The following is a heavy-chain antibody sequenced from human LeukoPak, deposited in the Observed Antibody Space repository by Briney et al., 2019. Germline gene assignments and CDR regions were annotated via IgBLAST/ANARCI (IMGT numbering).Heavy chain of an antibody. J-gene: IGHJ5*02. CDR3: ARRRGGRYRDNWFDP. CDR2: IDPSDSYT. V-gene: IGHV5-10-1*01. Sequence: GESLKISCKGSGYSFTSYWISWVRQMPGKGLEWMGTIDPSDSYTNYSPSFQGHVTISADKSISTAYLQWSSLKASDTAMYYCARRRGGRYRDNWFDPWGQGTLVTVSS. CDR1: GYSFTSYW. D-gene: IGHD3-16*02.